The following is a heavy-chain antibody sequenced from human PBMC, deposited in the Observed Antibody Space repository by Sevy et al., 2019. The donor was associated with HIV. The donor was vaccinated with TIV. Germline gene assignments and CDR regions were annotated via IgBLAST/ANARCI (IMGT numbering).Heavy chain of an antibody. J-gene: IGHJ4*02. CDR2: ISYDGSNK. CDR1: GFTFSRYA. Sequence: GGSLRLSCAASGFTFSRYAMHWVRQAPGKGLECVAVISYDGSNKYYADSVKGRFTISRDNPKNTLYLQMNSLRAEDTAVYYCARDSGTVVTVFDYWGQGTLVTVSS. D-gene: IGHD2-21*02. CDR3: ARDSGTVVTVFDY. V-gene: IGHV3-30-3*01.